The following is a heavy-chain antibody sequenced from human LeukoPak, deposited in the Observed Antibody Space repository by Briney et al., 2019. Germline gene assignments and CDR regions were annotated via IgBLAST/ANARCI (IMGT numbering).Heavy chain of an antibody. J-gene: IGHJ1*01. Sequence: GGSLRLSCAASGFTFSSYAMHWVRQAPGKGLEWVAVISYDGSNKYYADSVKGRFTISRDNSKNTVYLQMNSLRVEDTATYYCAKGGMGQYDNSGRHWGQGTLVTVSS. D-gene: IGHD3-22*01. CDR3: AKGGMGQYDNSGRH. CDR1: GFTFSSYA. V-gene: IGHV3-30-3*01. CDR2: ISYDGSNK.